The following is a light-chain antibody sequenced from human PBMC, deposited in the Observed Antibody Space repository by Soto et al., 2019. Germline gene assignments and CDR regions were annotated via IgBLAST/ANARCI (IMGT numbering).Light chain of an antibody. CDR1: QAIRND. CDR2: IAS. J-gene: IGKJ1*01. CDR3: LQDNYYPWT. V-gene: IGKV1-17*01. Sequence: DIQMTQSPSSLSASVGDRVTITCRASQAIRNDVGWYQQKPGKDPKRLIYIASRLESGVPSRFSGSGFGTEFPLTISGLQPDDVATYYFLQDNYYPWTFGQGTRVEIK.